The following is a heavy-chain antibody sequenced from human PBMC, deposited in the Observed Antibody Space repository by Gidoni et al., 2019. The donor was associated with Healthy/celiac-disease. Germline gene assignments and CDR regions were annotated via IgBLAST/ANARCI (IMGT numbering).Heavy chain of an antibody. Sequence: PWKGLEWMGIIYPGDSDTRYSPSFQGQVTISADKSISTAYLQWSSLKASDTAMYYCARRSGYETFDYWGQGTLVTVSS. V-gene: IGHV5-51*01. CDR2: IYPGDSDT. D-gene: IGHD5-12*01. J-gene: IGHJ4*02. CDR3: ARRSGYETFDY.